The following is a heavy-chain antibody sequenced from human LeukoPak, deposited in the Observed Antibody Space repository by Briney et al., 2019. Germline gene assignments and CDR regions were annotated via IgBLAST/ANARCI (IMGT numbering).Heavy chain of an antibody. CDR1: GFTFSSYA. CDR2: ISGSGGST. D-gene: IGHD6-19*01. CDR3: AKDHKQWLVRGYFDY. J-gene: IGHJ4*02. Sequence: TGGSLRLSCAASGFTFSSYAMSWVRQAPGKGLEWVSAISGSGGSTYYADSVKGRFTISRDNSKNTLYLQMNSLRAEDTAVYYCAKDHKQWLVRGYFDYWGQGTLVTVSS. V-gene: IGHV3-23*01.